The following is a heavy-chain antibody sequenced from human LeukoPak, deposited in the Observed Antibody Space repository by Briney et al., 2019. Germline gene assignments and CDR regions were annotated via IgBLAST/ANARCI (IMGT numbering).Heavy chain of an antibody. CDR2: INHSGST. Sequence: SETLSLTCAVYGGSFSGYYWSWIRQPPGKGLEWIGEINHSGSTNYNPSLKSRVTISVDTSKNQFSLKLSSVTAADTAVYYCAMDFWSGYMGYYYYYGMDVWGQGTTVTVSS. CDR3: AMDFWSGYMGYYYYYGMDV. CDR1: GGSFSGYY. J-gene: IGHJ6*02. D-gene: IGHD3-3*01. V-gene: IGHV4-34*01.